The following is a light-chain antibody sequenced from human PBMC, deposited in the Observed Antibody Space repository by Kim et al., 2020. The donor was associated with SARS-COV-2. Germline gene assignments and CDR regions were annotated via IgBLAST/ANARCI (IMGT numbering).Light chain of an antibody. CDR1: HSVSIN. CDR3: QQTFSTQYS. Sequence: SASVGDRVTITGRATHSVSINLNWYQQRPGKAPRLLIYGAPTLQSGVPSRFSGSGSGRGFTLPISSLQPEDFAIYYCQQTFSTQYSFGQGNKLEI. CDR2: GAP. J-gene: IGKJ2*03. V-gene: IGKV1-39*01.